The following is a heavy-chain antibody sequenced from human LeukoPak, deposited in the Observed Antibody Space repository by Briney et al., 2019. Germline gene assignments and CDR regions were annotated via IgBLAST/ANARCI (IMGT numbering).Heavy chain of an antibody. CDR1: GGSISSYY. CDR2: IYHSGST. Sequence: PSETLSLTCTVSGGSISSYYWSWIRQPPGKGLEWIGYIYHSGSTYYNPSLKSRVTISVDRSKNQFSLKLSSVTAADTAVYYCARGNVDTAMVFWYFDLWGRGTLVTVSS. V-gene: IGHV4-59*12. J-gene: IGHJ2*01. CDR3: ARGNVDTAMVFWYFDL. D-gene: IGHD5-18*01.